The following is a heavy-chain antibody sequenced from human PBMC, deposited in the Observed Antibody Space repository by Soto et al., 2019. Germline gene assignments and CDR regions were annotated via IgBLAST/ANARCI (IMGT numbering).Heavy chain of an antibody. J-gene: IGHJ4*02. CDR2: IWYDGNNK. D-gene: IGHD2-8*02. V-gene: IGHV3-33*01. CDR3: ARGLVGFFHIDY. CDR1: GFTFSSYG. Sequence: QVQLVESGGGVVQPGRSLRLSCAASGFTFSSYGMHWVRQAPGKGLEWVAVIWYDGNNKYYADSVMGRTTISRDNSKNTLYLQMNSLRAEYTAMYYCARGLVGFFHIDYWGQGTLVTVSS.